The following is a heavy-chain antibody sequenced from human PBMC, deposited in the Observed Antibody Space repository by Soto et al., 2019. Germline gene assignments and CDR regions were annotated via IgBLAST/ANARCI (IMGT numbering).Heavy chain of an antibody. CDR3: ARAIVAKSRFDP. CDR1: GGSFSGYY. D-gene: IGHD5-12*01. Sequence: QVQLQQWGAGLLKPSETLSLTCAVYGGSFSGYYWSWIRQPPGKGLEWIGEINHSGSTNYNPSLKSRVTISVDTSKSQFSLKLSSVTAADTAVYYCARAIVAKSRFDPWGQGTLVTVSS. V-gene: IGHV4-34*01. J-gene: IGHJ5*02. CDR2: INHSGST.